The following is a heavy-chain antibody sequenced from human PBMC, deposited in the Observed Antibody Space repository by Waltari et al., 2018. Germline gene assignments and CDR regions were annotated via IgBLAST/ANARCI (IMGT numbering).Heavy chain of an antibody. CDR1: GFTFSIYW. CDR3: ARDGGYCSGGNCYSGHFDY. D-gene: IGHD2-15*01. Sequence: EVQLVESGGDLVQRGGSLRLSCAVSGFTFSIYWMHWVRQAPGKGRVWVSRINTDGSGTSYADSVKGRFTISRDNAKNTLYLQMNSLRAEDMAVYYCARDGGYCSGGNCYSGHFDYWGQGTLVTVSA. J-gene: IGHJ4*02. CDR2: INTDGSGT. V-gene: IGHV3-74*01.